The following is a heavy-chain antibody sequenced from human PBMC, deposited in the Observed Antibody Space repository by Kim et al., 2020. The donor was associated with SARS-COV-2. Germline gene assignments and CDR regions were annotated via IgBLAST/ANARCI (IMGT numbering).Heavy chain of an antibody. V-gene: IGHV4-39*07. D-gene: IGHD3-9*01. CDR2: IYYSGST. CDR1: GGSISSSSYY. J-gene: IGHJ5*02. CDR3: ARGVGYDILTGHNWFDP. Sequence: SETLSLTCTVSGGSISSSSYYWGWIRQPPGKGLEWIGSIYYSGSTYYNPSLKSRVTISVDTSKNQFSLKLSSVTAADTAVYYCARGVGYDILTGHNWFDPWGQGTLVTVSS.